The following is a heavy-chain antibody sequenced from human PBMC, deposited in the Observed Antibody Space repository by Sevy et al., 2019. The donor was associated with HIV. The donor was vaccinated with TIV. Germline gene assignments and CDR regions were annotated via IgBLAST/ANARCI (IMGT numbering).Heavy chain of an antibody. Sequence: GGSLRLSCAASGFTFSSYWMHWVRQAPGKGLVWVSRINSDGSSTSYADSVKGRFTTSRDNAKNTLYLQMNSLRAEDTAVYYCARVTSLYGPRSYYFDYWGQGAMVTVSS. J-gene: IGHJ4*02. CDR3: ARVTSLYGPRSYYFDY. CDR2: INSDGSST. CDR1: GFTFSSYW. D-gene: IGHD3-16*02. V-gene: IGHV3-74*01.